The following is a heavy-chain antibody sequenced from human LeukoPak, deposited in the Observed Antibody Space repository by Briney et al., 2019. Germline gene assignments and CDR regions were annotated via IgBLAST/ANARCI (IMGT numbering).Heavy chain of an antibody. V-gene: IGHV4-61*02. D-gene: IGHD3-22*01. Sequence: SETLSLTCTVSGDSISSGNYYWTWIRQPAGKGLEWIGRIYTSGNTNYNPSLKSQVTISMDTSKNQFSLNLNSVTAADTAVYYCARLGPHYYDSSGNFDYWGQGTLVTVSS. CDR2: IYTSGNT. CDR3: ARLGPHYYDSSGNFDY. J-gene: IGHJ4*02. CDR1: GDSISSGNYY.